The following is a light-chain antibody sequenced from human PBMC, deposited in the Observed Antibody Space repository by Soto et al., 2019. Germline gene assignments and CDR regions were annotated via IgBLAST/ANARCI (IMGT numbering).Light chain of an antibody. J-gene: IGLJ1*01. CDR3: CPLSRSSTSYV. CDR1: SSDVGSSNL. Sequence: QSVLTQPASVSGSPGQSITISCTGTSSDVGSSNLVSWYQQHPGKTPKLIIYEGSRRPSGVSGRFSGSMPGNAASLTLSGFKVEYEADYYCCPLSRSSTSYVFVTGTKVT. CDR2: EGS. V-gene: IGLV2-23*01.